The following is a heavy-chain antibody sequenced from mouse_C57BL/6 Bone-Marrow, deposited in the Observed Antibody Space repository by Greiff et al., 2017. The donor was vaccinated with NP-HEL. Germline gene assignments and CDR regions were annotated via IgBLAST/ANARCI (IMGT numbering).Heavy chain of an antibody. Sequence: EVMLVESGGDLVKPGGSLKLSCAASGFTFSSYGMSWVRQTPDKRLEWVATISSGGSYTYYPDSVKGRFTISRDNAKHTLYLQMSSLKSEDTAMYYCARHEAQYYFDYWGQGTTLTVSS. CDR2: ISSGGSYT. V-gene: IGHV5-6*01. J-gene: IGHJ2*01. CDR3: ARHEAQYYFDY. CDR1: GFTFSSYG.